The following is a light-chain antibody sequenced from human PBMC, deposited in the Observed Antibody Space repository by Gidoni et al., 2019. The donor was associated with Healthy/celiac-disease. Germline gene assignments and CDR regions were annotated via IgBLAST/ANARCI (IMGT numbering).Light chain of an antibody. Sequence: AIRMTQSPSSFSASTGDRVTITCRASQGISSYLAWYQHKPGQAPKLLIYAASTLQSGVPSRFSGSGSGTDFTLTISCLQSEDFATYYCQQYYSYPRTFGGGTKVEIK. CDR3: QQYYSYPRT. J-gene: IGKJ4*01. CDR1: QGISSY. V-gene: IGKV1-8*01. CDR2: AAS.